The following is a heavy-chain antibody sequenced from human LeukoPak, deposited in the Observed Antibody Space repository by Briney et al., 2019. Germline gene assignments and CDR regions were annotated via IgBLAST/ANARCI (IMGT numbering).Heavy chain of an antibody. Sequence: SETLSLTCTVSGGSIRGYYWSWIRQPPGKGLEYIGYIYYSGITNYNPSLKSRVTISVDTSKNQFSLKLSSVTAADTAVYYCARGERSLRFLEWFQRPRSHDAFDIWGQGTMVTVSS. J-gene: IGHJ3*02. CDR2: IYYSGIT. CDR3: ARGERSLRFLEWFQRPRSHDAFDI. D-gene: IGHD3-3*01. CDR1: GGSIRGYY. V-gene: IGHV4-59*12.